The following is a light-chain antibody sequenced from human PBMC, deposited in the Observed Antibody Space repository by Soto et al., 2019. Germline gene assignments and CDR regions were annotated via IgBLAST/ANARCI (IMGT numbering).Light chain of an antibody. CDR2: AAS. CDR3: QQYGRSPSWT. J-gene: IGKJ1*01. V-gene: IGKV3-20*01. Sequence: EIVLTQSPATLSVSPGERATLSCRASQSIGRNLAWYQQKPGQAPRLLIYAASTRATGLPARFSGSGSGTDFTLTISRLEPEDFAVYYCQQYGRSPSWTFGQGTKVDIK. CDR1: QSIGRN.